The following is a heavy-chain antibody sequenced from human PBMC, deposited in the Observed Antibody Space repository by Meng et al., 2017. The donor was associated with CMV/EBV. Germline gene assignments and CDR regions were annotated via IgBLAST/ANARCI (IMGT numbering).Heavy chain of an antibody. J-gene: IGHJ4*02. V-gene: IGHV3-30-3*01. CDR1: GFTFSSYA. Sequence: GESLKISCAASGFTFSSYAMHWVRQAPGKGLEWVAVISYDGSNKYYADSVKGRFTISRDNSKNTLYLQMNSLRAEDTAVYYCARVAIFGVALDYWGQGTLVTV. CDR2: ISYDGSNK. CDR3: ARVAIFGVALDY. D-gene: IGHD3-3*01.